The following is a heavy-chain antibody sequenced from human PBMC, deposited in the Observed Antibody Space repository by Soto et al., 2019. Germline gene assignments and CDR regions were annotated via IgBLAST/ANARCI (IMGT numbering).Heavy chain of an antibody. D-gene: IGHD2-15*01. CDR3: ARRPPRRDIVVVAAPEL. V-gene: IGHV4-34*01. J-gene: IGHJ4*02. CDR1: GGSFSGYY. CDR2: INHSGST. Sequence: PSETLSLTCAVYGGSFSGYYWSWIRQPPGKGLEWIGEINHSGSTNYSPSLKSRVTISVDTSKNQFSLKLSSVTAADTVVYYCARRPPRRDIVVVAAPELWGQGTLVTVSS.